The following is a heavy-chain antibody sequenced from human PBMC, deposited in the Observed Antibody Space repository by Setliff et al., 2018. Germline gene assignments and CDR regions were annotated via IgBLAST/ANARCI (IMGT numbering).Heavy chain of an antibody. D-gene: IGHD3-10*01. V-gene: IGHV4-59*01. Sequence: SETLSLTCPQESLRDSISGDYWNWIRQSPGKGLEWIGNIYFTGSTNYNPSLESRVTMSIDTSKNRFSLKLTSVTAADTALYYCAKADEGPRRASGSYYPLLRFDPWGQGTLVTVSS. CDR1: DSISGDY. CDR3: AKADEGPRRASGSYYPLLRFDP. CDR2: IYFTGST. J-gene: IGHJ5*02.